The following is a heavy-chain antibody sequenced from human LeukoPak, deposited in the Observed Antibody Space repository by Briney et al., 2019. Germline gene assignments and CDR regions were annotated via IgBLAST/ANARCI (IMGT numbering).Heavy chain of an antibody. CDR1: GFTVSSNY. CDR2: IYSGGST. V-gene: IGHV3-66*02. D-gene: IGHD4-11*01. CDR3: ARGPTTVTPLDI. J-gene: IGHJ3*02. Sequence: TGGSLRLSCAASGFTVSSNYMSWVRRAPGKGLECVSVIYSGGSTYYADSVKGRFTISRDNSKNTLYLQMNSLRAEDTAVYYCARGPTTVTPLDIWGQGTMVTVSS.